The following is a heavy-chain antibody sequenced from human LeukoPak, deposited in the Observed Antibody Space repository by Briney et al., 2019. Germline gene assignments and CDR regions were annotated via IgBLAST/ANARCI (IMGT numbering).Heavy chain of an antibody. V-gene: IGHV3-23*01. J-gene: IGHJ4*02. Sequence: GGSLRLSCAASGFTFSTYAMSWVRQAPGKGLEWVSVSSGSGGSTYYADSVKGRFTISRDNSKNTMYLQMKSLRADDTAVYYCAKDRDILQYSSGWYNFDYWGQGTLVTVSS. CDR1: GFTFSTYA. CDR3: AKDRDILQYSSGWYNFDY. D-gene: IGHD6-19*01. CDR2: SSGSGGST.